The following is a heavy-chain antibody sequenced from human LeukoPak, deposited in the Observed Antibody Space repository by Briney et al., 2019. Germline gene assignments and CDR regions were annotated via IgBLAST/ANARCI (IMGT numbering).Heavy chain of an antibody. Sequence: SGTLSLTCAVSGGSISSSNWWSWVRQPPGKGLEWIGEIFHSGSTNYNPSLKSRVSISVDKSKNQFSLKLSSVTAADTAVYYCATCIAVAGINYFDYWGQGTLVTVSS. V-gene: IGHV4-4*02. J-gene: IGHJ4*02. D-gene: IGHD6-19*01. CDR3: ATCIAVAGINYFDY. CDR2: IFHSGST. CDR1: GGSISSSNW.